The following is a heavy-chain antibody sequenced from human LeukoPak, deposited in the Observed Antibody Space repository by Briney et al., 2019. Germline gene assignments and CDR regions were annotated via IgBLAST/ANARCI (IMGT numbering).Heavy chain of an antibody. V-gene: IGHV1-24*01. D-gene: IGHD2-21*02. CDR2: FDPEDGET. CDR3: ATGFLYCGGDCYQDY. J-gene: IGHJ4*02. Sequence: ASVKVSCKVSGYTLTGLSMHWVRQAPGKGLEWMGGFDPEDGETIYAQKFQGRVTMTEDTSTDTAYMELSSLRSEDTAVYYCATGFLYCGGDCYQDYWGQGTLVTVSS. CDR1: GYTLTGLS.